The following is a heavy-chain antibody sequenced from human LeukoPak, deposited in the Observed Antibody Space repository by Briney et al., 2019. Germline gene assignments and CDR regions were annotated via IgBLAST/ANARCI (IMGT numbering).Heavy chain of an antibody. V-gene: IGHV1-18*01. Sequence: ASVKVSCKASGYTFTSYGISWVRQAPGQGLEWMGWISAYNGNTNYAQKLQGRVTMTTDTSTSTAYMELRSLRSDDTAVYYCARDPYYYDSSGPVDYWGQGTLATVSS. CDR3: ARDPYYYDSSGPVDY. J-gene: IGHJ4*02. CDR2: ISAYNGNT. CDR1: GYTFTSYG. D-gene: IGHD3-22*01.